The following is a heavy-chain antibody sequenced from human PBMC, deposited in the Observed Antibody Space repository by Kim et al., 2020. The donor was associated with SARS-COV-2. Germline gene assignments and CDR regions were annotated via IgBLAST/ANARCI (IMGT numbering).Heavy chain of an antibody. J-gene: IGHJ4*02. CDR2: IYYSGST. CDR1: GGSISSSSYY. V-gene: IGHV4-39*01. Sequence: SETLSLTCTVSGGSISSSSYYWGWIRQPPGKGLEWIGSIYYSGSTYYNPSLKSRVTISVDTSKNQFSLKLSSVTAADTAVYYCARLTYYYGSGSSAFDYWGQGTLVTVSS. CDR3: ARLTYYYGSGSSAFDY. D-gene: IGHD3-10*01.